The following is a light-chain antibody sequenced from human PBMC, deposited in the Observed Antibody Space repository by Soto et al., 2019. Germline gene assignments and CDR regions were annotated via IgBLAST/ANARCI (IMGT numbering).Light chain of an antibody. Sequence: DIQMTQSPSSLSASVGDRVTITCRASQGISNSLAWYQQKPVKVPELLIYGASTLQSGVPSRFSGSGSGTDFTLTISSLQHEDVATYYCQNYNSAPLTFGGGTKVDIK. CDR2: GAS. CDR1: QGISNS. J-gene: IGKJ4*01. V-gene: IGKV1-27*01. CDR3: QNYNSAPLT.